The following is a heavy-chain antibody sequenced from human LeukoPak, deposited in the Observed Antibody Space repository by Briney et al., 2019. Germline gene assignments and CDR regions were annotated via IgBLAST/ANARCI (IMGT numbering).Heavy chain of an antibody. CDR1: GGSISNYY. V-gene: IGHV4-59*01. Sequence: SETLSLTCTVSGGSISNYYWSWIRQPPGKGLEWIGYIYYSGSTNYNPSLKSRVTISVDTSKNQFSLKLSSVTAADTAVYYCASFGSIAARWGQGTLVTVSS. CDR3: ASFGSIAAR. J-gene: IGHJ4*02. CDR2: IYYSGST. D-gene: IGHD6-6*01.